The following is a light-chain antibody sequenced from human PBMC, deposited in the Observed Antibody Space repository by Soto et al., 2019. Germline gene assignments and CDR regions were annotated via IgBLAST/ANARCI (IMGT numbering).Light chain of an antibody. CDR2: GAS. CDR3: QQRSNWPPSIT. Sequence: EIVLTQSPGTLSLSPGERATLSCSSLAWFQQKPGQAPRLLISGASNRATDIPDRFSGSGSGTDFILTISRLEPEDFAVYYCQQRSNWPPSITFGQGTRLEIK. CDR1: S. J-gene: IGKJ5*01. V-gene: IGKV3D-20*02.